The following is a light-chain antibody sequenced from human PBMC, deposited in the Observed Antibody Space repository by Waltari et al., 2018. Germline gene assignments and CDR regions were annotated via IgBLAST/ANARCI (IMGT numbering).Light chain of an antibody. CDR1: STYVGRFNL. CDR3: CSYTGSSPLYV. J-gene: IGLJ1*01. V-gene: IGLV2-23*01. CDR2: EGT. Sequence: QSALTQPASVSGSPGQSITISCTGTSTYVGRFNLVPWYQQHPGKAPQLIISEGTERPSGLSHRFSGSKSGNTASLTISGLQADDEADYFCCSYTGSSPLYVFGTGTKVSVL.